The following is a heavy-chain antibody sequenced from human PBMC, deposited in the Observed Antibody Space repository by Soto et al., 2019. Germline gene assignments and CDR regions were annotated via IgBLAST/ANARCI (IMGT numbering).Heavy chain of an antibody. CDR3: AREDINLDAFDV. CDR1: EFTLSTYW. CDR2: INEDGTRT. J-gene: IGHJ3*01. Sequence: EVQLVESGGELVQPGGSLRLSCVGAEFTLSTYWMHWVRQAPGRGLVWVSRINEDGTRTVFADSVKGRFTISRDDATNTLYLQLNSLRAEDTAVYYCAREDINLDAFDVWGQGTMVTVSS. V-gene: IGHV3-74*01.